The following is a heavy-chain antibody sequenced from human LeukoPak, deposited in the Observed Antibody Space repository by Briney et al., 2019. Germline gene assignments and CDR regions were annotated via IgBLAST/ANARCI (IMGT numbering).Heavy chain of an antibody. J-gene: IGHJ4*02. CDR2: IKQDGSLQ. CDR3: ATSYDSSGCD. D-gene: IGHD3-22*01. Sequence: AGSLRLSCTASGFTFSSFWMAWVRQAPGKGLEWVANIKQDGSLQHYGDSVKGRFTISRDNAKNSLYLQMNNLRAEDTALYYCATSYDSSGCDWGQGTLVTVSS. V-gene: IGHV3-7*01. CDR1: GFTFSSFW.